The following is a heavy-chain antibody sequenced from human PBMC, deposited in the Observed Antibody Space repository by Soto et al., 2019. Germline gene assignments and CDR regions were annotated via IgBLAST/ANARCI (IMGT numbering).Heavy chain of an antibody. CDR3: AGDAWSCSSTICHGSSSYYGMDV. D-gene: IGHD2-2*01. CDR1: GGTFSSYT. CDR2: IIPILGIA. J-gene: IGHJ6*02. Sequence: QVQLVQSGAEVKKPGSSVKVSCKASGGTFSSYTISWVRQAPGQGLEWMGRIIPILGIANYAQKFQGRVTITADKSTSTAYLALSSLRSGDTAVTACAGDAWSCSSTICHGSSSYYGMDVWGHGTTVTVSS. V-gene: IGHV1-69*02.